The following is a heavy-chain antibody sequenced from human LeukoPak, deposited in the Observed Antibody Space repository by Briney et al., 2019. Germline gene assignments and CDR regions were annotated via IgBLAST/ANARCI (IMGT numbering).Heavy chain of an antibody. CDR2: IIPIFGTA. D-gene: IGHD1-26*01. CDR1: GGTFSSYA. Sequence: GASVKVSCKASGGTFSSYAISWVRQAPGQGLEWMGGIIPIFGTANYAQKFQGRVTITADESTSTAYMELSSLRSEDTAVYYCASSQGGWELLTVFAFDIWGQGTMVTVSS. J-gene: IGHJ3*02. CDR3: ASSQGGWELLTVFAFDI. V-gene: IGHV1-69*13.